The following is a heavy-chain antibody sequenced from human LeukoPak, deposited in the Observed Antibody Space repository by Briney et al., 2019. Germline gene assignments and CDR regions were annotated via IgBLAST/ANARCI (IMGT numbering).Heavy chain of an antibody. J-gene: IGHJ4*02. V-gene: IGHV4-34*01. Sequence: RPSETLSLTCAVYGGSFSGYYWSWIRQPPGKGLEWIGEINHSGSTNYNPSLKSRVTISVDTSKNQFSLKLSSVTAADTAVYYCARRILTAPGYFDYWGQGTLVTVFS. CDR3: ARRILTAPGYFDY. CDR2: INHSGST. D-gene: IGHD3-9*01. CDR1: GGSFSGYY.